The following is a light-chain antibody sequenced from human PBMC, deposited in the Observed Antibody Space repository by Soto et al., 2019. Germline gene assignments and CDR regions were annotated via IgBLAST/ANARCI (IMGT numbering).Light chain of an antibody. CDR1: QTISTW. CDR3: QQYNSYSRT. V-gene: IGKV1-5*03. J-gene: IGKJ1*01. Sequence: DIQRTQSTSTLSASVGDRVTITCGASQTISTWLAWYQQKPGKAPKLLIHRASSLGTGVPSRFSGSGSGTEFTLTISSLQPDDFATYYCQQYNSYSRTFGQGTKVDIK. CDR2: RAS.